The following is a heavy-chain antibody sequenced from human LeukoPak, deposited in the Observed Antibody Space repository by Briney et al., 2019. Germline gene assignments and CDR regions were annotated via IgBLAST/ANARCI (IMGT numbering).Heavy chain of an antibody. Sequence: GGSLRLSCAASGFTFSSYAMSWVRQAPGKGLEWVSAISGSGGSTYYADSVKGRFTISRDNSKNTLYLQMNSLRAEDTAVYYCAKDLLPATAMDYYYYMDVWGKGTTVTVSS. D-gene: IGHD2-2*01. CDR2: ISGSGGST. V-gene: IGHV3-23*01. CDR3: AKDLLPATAMDYYYYMDV. J-gene: IGHJ6*03. CDR1: GFTFSSYA.